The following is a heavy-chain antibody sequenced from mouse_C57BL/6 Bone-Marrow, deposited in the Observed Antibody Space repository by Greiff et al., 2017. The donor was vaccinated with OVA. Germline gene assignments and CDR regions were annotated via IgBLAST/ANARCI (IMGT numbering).Heavy chain of an antibody. CDR1: GFTFSSYA. V-gene: IGHV5-9-1*02. CDR2: ISSGGDYI. J-gene: IGHJ2*01. Sequence: VKVEESGEGLVKPGGSLKLSCAASGFTFSSYAMSWVRQTPEKRLEWVAYISSGGDYIYYADTVKGRFTISRDNARNTLYLQMSSLKSEDTAMYYCTREHSNYYFDYWGQGTTLTVSS. D-gene: IGHD2-5*01. CDR3: TREHSNYYFDY.